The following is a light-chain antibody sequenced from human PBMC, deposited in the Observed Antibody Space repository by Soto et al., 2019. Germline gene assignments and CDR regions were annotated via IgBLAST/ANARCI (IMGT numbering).Light chain of an antibody. CDR2: GAS. CDR1: QFVSSN. V-gene: IGKV3D-15*01. CDR3: QQYHNWPPIT. Sequence: EIVMTQSPVTLSVSPGERATLSCRASQFVSSNLAWYQQKPGQAPRLLIYGASTRATGIPARFSGGGSGTEFTLTISNLQSEDFAVYFCQQYHNWPPITFGQGTRLE. J-gene: IGKJ5*01.